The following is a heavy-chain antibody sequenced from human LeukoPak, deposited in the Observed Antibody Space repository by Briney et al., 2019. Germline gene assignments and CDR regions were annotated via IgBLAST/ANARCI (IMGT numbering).Heavy chain of an antibody. J-gene: IGHJ4*02. CDR3: ARESRPDYGDSFLDY. Sequence: PSETLSLTCTVSGGSISSYYWSWIRQPPGKGLEWIGYIYYSGSTNYNPSLKSRVTISVDTSKNQFSLKLSSVTAADTAVYYCARESRPDYGDSFLDYWGQGTLVTVSS. CDR2: IYYSGST. V-gene: IGHV4-59*12. D-gene: IGHD4-17*01. CDR1: GGSISSYY.